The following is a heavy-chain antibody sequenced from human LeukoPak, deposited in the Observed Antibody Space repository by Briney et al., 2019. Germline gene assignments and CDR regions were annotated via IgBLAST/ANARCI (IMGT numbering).Heavy chain of an antibody. CDR3: ARDMVATVGYFDY. V-gene: IGHV3-9*01. CDR2: ISWNSGSI. CDR1: GFTFDDYA. J-gene: IGHJ4*02. Sequence: GRSLRLSCAASGFTFDDYAMHWVRQAPGNGLEWVSGISWNSGSIGYADSVKGRFTISRDNAKNSLYLQMNSLRAEDTALYYCARDMVATVGYFDYWGQGTLVTVSS. D-gene: IGHD4-23*01.